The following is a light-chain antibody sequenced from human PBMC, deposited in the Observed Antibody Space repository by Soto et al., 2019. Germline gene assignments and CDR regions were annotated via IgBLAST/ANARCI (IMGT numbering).Light chain of an antibody. V-gene: IGLV2-14*01. J-gene: IGLJ1*01. Sequence: QSALTQPASVSGSPGQSMTISCTRTSSDVGGYNFVSWYQQHPGKAPKLMIYDVSNRPSGVSNRFSASKSGDTASLTISGLQAEDEADYYCTSNTSSVYVFGTGTQLTVL. CDR2: DVS. CDR3: TSNTSSVYV. CDR1: SSDVGGYNF.